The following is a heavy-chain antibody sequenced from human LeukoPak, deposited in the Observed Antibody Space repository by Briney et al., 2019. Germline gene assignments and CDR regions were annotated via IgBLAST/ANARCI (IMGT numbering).Heavy chain of an antibody. CDR1: GYTFTSYA. CDR2: INAGNGNT. Sequence: GASVKVSCKASGYTFTSYAMHWVRQAPGQRLEWMGWINAGNGNTKYSQKFQDRVTITRDTSASTAYMELSSLRSEDTAVYYCARGGAYSYGYDYWGQGTLVTVSS. V-gene: IGHV1-3*01. D-gene: IGHD5-18*01. CDR3: ARGGAYSYGYDY. J-gene: IGHJ4*02.